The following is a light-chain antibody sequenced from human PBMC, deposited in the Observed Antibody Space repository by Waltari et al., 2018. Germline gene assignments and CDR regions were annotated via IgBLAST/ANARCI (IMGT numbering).Light chain of an antibody. CDR3: QVWDSVSDPWV. CDR2: DDN. V-gene: IGLV3-21*02. Sequence: SYVLTQPPSVSVAPGQTATITCGGDNIESKSVHWYQHKAGQAPVLLLYDDNHRPSGIPGRFSGSNFGNTATLTIRRVEAEDEADYLCQVWDSVSDPWVFGGGTKLTVL. J-gene: IGLJ3*02. CDR1: NIESKS.